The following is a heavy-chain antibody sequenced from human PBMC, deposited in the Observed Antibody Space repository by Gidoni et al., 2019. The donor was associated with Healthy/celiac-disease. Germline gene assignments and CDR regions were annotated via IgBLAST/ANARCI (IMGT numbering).Heavy chain of an antibody. D-gene: IGHD2-2*01. CDR2: IIPILGIA. V-gene: IGHV1-69*04. CDR1: GVTFSRYA. J-gene: IGHJ5*02. Sequence: QVQLAQSGAEVKKPGSSVKVSCKAPGVTFSRYAISWVRQAPGPGLEWLGRIIPILGIANYAQKFQGRVTITADKSTSTAYMELGSLRSEDTAVYYCAGSCSSTSCYGWFDPWGQGTLVTVSS. CDR3: AGSCSSTSCYGWFDP.